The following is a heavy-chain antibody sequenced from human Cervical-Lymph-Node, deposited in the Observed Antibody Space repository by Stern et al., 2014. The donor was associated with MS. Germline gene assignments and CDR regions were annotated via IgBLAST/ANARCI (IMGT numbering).Heavy chain of an antibody. D-gene: IGHD3-3*01. Sequence: VQLEELGPGLVKPSETLSLTCTVSGGSVSSGSYYWSWIRQPPGKGLEWIGYIYYSGSTNYNPSLKSRVTISVDTSKNQFSLKLSSVTAADTAVYYCARVAYDFWSGYYPFDYWGQGTLVTVSS. J-gene: IGHJ4*02. V-gene: IGHV4-61*01. CDR1: GGSVSSGSYY. CDR3: ARVAYDFWSGYYPFDY. CDR2: IYYSGST.